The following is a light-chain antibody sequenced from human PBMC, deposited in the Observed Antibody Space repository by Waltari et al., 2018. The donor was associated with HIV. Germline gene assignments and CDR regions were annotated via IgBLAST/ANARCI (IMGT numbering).Light chain of an antibody. CDR2: RNT. V-gene: IGLV1-47*01. CDR1: YSNNVRNY. Sequence: QYVLTQPPSLSETLGQSVNIPCSGNYSNNVRNYVFCYPQSPVMAPKLLAHRNTPRPSGVPDRVSGSRSGTSASLAITGLRSEDEADYFCASCDDILRGQVFGTGTTV. CDR3: ASCDDILRGQV. J-gene: IGLJ1*01.